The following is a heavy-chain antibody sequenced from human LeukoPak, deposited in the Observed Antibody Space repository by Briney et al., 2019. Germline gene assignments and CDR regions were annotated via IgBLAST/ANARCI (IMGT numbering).Heavy chain of an antibody. Sequence: GGSLRLSCAASGFTFDDYAMHWVRQAPGKGLEWVSGISWNSGTIGYADSVKGRFTISRDNAKNSLYLQMNSLRAEDTALYYCAKVASYSSSWYYFDYWGQGTLVTVPS. D-gene: IGHD6-13*01. CDR2: ISWNSGTI. CDR1: GFTFDDYA. V-gene: IGHV3-9*01. CDR3: AKVASYSSSWYYFDY. J-gene: IGHJ4*02.